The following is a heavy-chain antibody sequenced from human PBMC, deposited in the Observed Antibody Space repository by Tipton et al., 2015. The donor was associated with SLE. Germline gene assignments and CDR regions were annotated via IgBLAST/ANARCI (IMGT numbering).Heavy chain of an antibody. CDR2: ITNNGKT. CDR3: SRHDTNYGRNWFDP. J-gene: IGHJ5*02. V-gene: IGHV4-39*01. D-gene: IGHD2-8*01. Sequence: TLSLTCTFSGGSISGCNYYWDWIRQPPGKGPEWIGRITNNGKTYYIPSLQSRVTMSVDTSKNHFSLKLSSVTAADTAVYYCSRHDTNYGRNWFDPWGQGTLVTVSS. CDR1: GGSISGCNYY.